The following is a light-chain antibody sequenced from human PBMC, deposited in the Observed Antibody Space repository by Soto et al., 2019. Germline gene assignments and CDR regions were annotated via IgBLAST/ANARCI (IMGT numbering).Light chain of an antibody. CDR2: EVS. Sequence: QSALTQPASVYGSPGQSITISCTGTSSDVGGYNYVSWFQQHPGKAPKLKIYEVSNRPSGVSNRFSGSKSGYTASLTISELQAEDEADYYCTSFTSSSTGVFGGGTKLTVL. V-gene: IGLV2-14*03. CDR1: SSDVGGYNY. CDR3: TSFTSSSTGV. J-gene: IGLJ3*02.